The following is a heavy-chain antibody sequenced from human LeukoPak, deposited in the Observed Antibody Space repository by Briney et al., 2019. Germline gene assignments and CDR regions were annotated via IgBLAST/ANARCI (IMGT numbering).Heavy chain of an antibody. D-gene: IGHD2-15*01. CDR3: ARAAASDY. CDR2: IIPIYPTT. J-gene: IGHJ4*02. CDR1: GGTFNSFA. Sequence: SVKVSCKASGGTFNSFALSWVRQAPGQRLEWMGGIIPIYPTTDYAQRFQGRVTISADESKGTVSLELSNLRSEDTAVYYCARAAASDYWGQGTLVTVSS. V-gene: IGHV1-69*13.